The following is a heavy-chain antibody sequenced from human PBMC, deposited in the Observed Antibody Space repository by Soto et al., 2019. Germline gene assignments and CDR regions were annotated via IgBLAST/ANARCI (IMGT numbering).Heavy chain of an antibody. J-gene: IGHJ4*02. Sequence: EVQLVESGGGLVQPGGSLRLSCAASGFTFSSYSMNWVRQAPGKGLEWVSYISSSSSTIYYADSVKGRFTISRDNAKNSLYLQMNSLRAEDTAVYYCARDRVTIFGGAHDYWGQGTLVTVSS. CDR3: ARDRVTIFGGAHDY. CDR2: ISSSSSTI. CDR1: GFTFSSYS. V-gene: IGHV3-48*01. D-gene: IGHD3-3*01.